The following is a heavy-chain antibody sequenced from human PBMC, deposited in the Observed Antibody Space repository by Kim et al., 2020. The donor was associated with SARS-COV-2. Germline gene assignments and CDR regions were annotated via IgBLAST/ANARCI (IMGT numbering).Heavy chain of an antibody. CDR1: GGSISSYY. V-gene: IGHV4-59*08. CDR2: IYYSGTT. J-gene: IGHJ4*02. CDR3: ARHKPGPYDY. Sequence: SETLSLTCTVSGGSISSYYWSWIRQFPGKGLEWIGYIYYSGTTSYNPSLKSRVTISVDTSNNQFSLNLNSVTAADTAVYYCARHKPGPYDYWGQGTLVTV.